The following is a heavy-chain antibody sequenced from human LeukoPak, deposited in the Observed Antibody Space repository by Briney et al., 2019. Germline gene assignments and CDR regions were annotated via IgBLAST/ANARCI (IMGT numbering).Heavy chain of an antibody. CDR1: GYTFIDYY. CDR3: ARVDYRRDAFDI. D-gene: IGHD3-16*01. J-gene: IGHJ3*02. CDR2: INPYSDDA. V-gene: IGHV1-2*02. Sequence: ASVKVSCKASGYTFIDYYMHWVRQAPGQGLEWMGGINPYSDDAQYAQKFQGSVTMTGDTSTSTAYMEVSRLRSDDTAVYYCARVDYRRDAFDIWGQGTMITVSS.